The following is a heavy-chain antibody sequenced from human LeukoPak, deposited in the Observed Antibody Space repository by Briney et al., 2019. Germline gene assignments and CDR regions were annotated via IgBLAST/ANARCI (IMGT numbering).Heavy chain of an antibody. V-gene: IGHV1-2*02. CDR2: INPNSGGT. CDR3: ARGHYYDSSGYYAGYFQH. Sequence: ASVKVSCKASGYTFTGYYMHWVRQAPGQGLEWMGWINPNSGGTNYAQKFQGRVTMTRDTSISTVYMELSSLRSEDTAVYYCARGHYYDSSGYYAGYFQHWGQGTLVTVSS. CDR1: GYTFTGYY. J-gene: IGHJ1*01. D-gene: IGHD3-22*01.